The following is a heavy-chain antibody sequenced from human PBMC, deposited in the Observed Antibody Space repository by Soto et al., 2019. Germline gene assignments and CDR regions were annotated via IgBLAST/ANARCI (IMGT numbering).Heavy chain of an antibody. CDR1: GCSTSSYN. V-gene: IGHV4-59*01. Sequence: SETLARTCTSSGCSTSSYNWSWIRQPPGKGLEWIGYIYYSGSTNYNPSLKSRVTISVDTSKNQFSLKLSSVTAADTAVYYCARLQYYFDYWGQGTLVTVPS. J-gene: IGHJ4*02. CDR3: ARLQYYFDY. CDR2: IYYSGST.